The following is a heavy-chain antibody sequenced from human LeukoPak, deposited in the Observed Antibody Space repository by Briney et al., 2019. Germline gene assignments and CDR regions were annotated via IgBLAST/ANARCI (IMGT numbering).Heavy chain of an antibody. CDR3: AKERRRVDTSMIRSYYFDS. CDR2: ITGNGVTT. D-gene: IGHD3-16*01. Sequence: PGGSLRLSCAASGFPFSSSAMSWVRHTPGNGLEWVSSITGNGVTTYYADSMKGRFTISRDNSKNILFLQMNSLGAEDSASYFCAKERRRVDTSMIRSYYFDSWGQGTPVTVSS. CDR1: GFPFSSSA. J-gene: IGHJ4*02. V-gene: IGHV3-23*01.